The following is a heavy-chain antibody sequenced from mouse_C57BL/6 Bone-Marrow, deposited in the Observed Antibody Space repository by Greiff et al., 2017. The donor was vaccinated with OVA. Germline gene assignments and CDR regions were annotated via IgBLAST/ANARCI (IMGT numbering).Heavy chain of an antibody. V-gene: IGHV5-6*01. Sequence: EVHLVESGGDLVKPGGSLKLSCAASGFTFSSYGMSWVRQTPDKRLEWVATISSGGSYTYYPDSVKGRFTISRDNAKNTLYLQMSSLKSEDTAMYYCARQPQLAMDYWGQGTSVTVSS. CDR1: GFTFSSYG. J-gene: IGHJ4*01. D-gene: IGHD1-3*01. CDR3: ARQPQLAMDY. CDR2: ISSGGSYT.